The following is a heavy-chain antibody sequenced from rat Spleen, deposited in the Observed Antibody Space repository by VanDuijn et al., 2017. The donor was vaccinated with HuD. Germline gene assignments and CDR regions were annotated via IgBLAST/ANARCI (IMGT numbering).Heavy chain of an antibody. Sequence: EVQLVESGGGLVQPGRSLKLSCAASGFSFSDYNMAWVRQAPGKGLEWISSINTDGDSTSYPDSVKGRFTISRHNAENTVYLQMDSLRSEDTATYYCVRETDTPSLYWYFDFWGPGTMVTVSS. CDR3: VRETDTPSLYWYFDF. D-gene: IGHD3-1*01. J-gene: IGHJ1*01. V-gene: IGHV5-25*01. CDR1: GFSFSDYN. CDR2: INTDGDST.